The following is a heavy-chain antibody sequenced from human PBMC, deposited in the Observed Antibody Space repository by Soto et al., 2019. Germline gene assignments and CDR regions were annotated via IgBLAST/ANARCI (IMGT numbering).Heavy chain of an antibody. V-gene: IGHV4-31*03. CDR1: GVSIISGDYY. CDR2: IYYSGST. D-gene: IGHD4-17*01. Sequence: SETLSLTCTVSGVSIISGDYYWILIRQHPGKGLEWIGYIYYSGSTYYNPSLKSRVTISVDTSKNQFSLKLSSVTAADTAVYKFLRSSPSTVTTFHSLGQ. CDR3: LRSSPSTVTTFHS. J-gene: IGHJ4*02.